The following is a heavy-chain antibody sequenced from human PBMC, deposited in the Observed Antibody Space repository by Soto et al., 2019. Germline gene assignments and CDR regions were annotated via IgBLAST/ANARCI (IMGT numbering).Heavy chain of an antibody. Sequence: ASVKVSCKASGYTFTNYGVSWVRQAPGQGLEWMGWIGGYKGNTNYAQKLQGRVTLTTDTSTSTAYMELRSLRSDDTAVYYCARTLYGDNVDYWGQGTLVTVSS. CDR1: GYTFTNYG. CDR3: ARTLYGDNVDY. CDR2: IGGYKGNT. D-gene: IGHD4-17*01. V-gene: IGHV1-18*01. J-gene: IGHJ4*02.